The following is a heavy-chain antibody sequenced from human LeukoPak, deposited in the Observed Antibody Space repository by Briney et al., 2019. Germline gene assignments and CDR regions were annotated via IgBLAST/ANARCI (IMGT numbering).Heavy chain of an antibody. CDR1: GLSVSSNY. CDR2: IYRDGSS. D-gene: IGHD3-10*01. V-gene: IGHV3-66*01. J-gene: IGHJ6*02. Sequence: GGSLRLSCVASGLSVSSNYMSWVRQAPGKGLEWVSVIYRDGSSYYAESVKGRFTISRDNAKNSLYLQMNSMRVEDTAVYYCARVLLWFGEALDYGMDVWGQGTTVTVSS. CDR3: ARVLLWFGEALDYGMDV.